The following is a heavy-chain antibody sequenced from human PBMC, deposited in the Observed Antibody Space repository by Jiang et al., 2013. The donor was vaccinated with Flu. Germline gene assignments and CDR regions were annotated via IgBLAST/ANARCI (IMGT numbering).Heavy chain of an antibody. CDR2: INAGNGNT. Sequence: SCKASGYTFTSYAMHGCASPRTRLEWMGWINAGNGNTKYSQKFQGRVTITRDTSASTAYMELSSLRSEDTAVYYCARDFLPGIAVAGNWFDPWGQGTLVTVSS. V-gene: IGHV1-3*01. CDR3: ARDFLPGIAVAGNWFDP. J-gene: IGHJ5*02. D-gene: IGHD6-19*01. CDR1: GYTFTSYA.